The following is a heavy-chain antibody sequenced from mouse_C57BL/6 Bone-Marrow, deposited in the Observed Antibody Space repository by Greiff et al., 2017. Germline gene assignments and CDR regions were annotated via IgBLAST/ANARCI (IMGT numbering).Heavy chain of an antibody. Sequence: QVQLQQSGPELVKPGASVKISCKASGYAFSSSWMNWVKQRPGKGLEWIGRIYPGDGDTNYNGKFKGKGTLTADKTASTAYMQLSSLTSEDAAVYFCARSRRLFAYWGQGTLVTVSA. D-gene: IGHD1-1*01. CDR3: ARSRRLFAY. J-gene: IGHJ3*01. CDR2: IYPGDGDT. V-gene: IGHV1-82*01. CDR1: GYAFSSSW.